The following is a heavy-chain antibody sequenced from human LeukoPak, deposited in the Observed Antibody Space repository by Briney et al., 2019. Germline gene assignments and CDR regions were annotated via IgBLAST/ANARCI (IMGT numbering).Heavy chain of an antibody. Sequence: PGGSLRLSCAASGFTVSSNYMSWVRQAPGKGLEWVSVIYSGGSTYYADSVKGRFTISRDNSKNTLYLQMNSLRAEDTAVYYCASQGGDYSNPSGLYYYYCMDVWGQGTTVTVSS. CDR1: GFTVSSNY. V-gene: IGHV3-66*02. J-gene: IGHJ6*02. CDR2: IYSGGST. D-gene: IGHD4-11*01. CDR3: ASQGGDYSNPSGLYYYYCMDV.